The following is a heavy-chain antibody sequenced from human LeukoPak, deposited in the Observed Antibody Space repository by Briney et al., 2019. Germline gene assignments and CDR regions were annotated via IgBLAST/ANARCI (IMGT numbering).Heavy chain of an antibody. CDR1: GFSFSNCS. Sequence: GGSLRLSCAASGFSFSNCSMNWVRKAPGKGLEWVSSISSSSTYIYYADSLEGRFTISRDNVRNSLYLQMNSLRAEDTAVYYCAGDYEGNLAFDIWGQGTMVTVSS. J-gene: IGHJ3*02. D-gene: IGHD4-23*01. CDR2: ISSSSTYI. V-gene: IGHV3-21*01. CDR3: AGDYEGNLAFDI.